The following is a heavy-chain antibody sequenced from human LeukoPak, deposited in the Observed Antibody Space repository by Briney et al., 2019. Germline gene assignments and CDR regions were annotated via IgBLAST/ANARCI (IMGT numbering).Heavy chain of an antibody. CDR3: ARLKLDYSSSYFDY. J-gene: IGHJ4*02. CDR1: GGSFSGYY. Sequence: PSETLSLTCAVYGGSFSGYYWSWIRQPPGKGLEWIGEINHSGSTNYNPSLKSRVTISVDTSKIQFSLKLSSVTAADTAVYYCARLKLDYSSSYFDYWGQGTLVTVSS. D-gene: IGHD6-6*01. V-gene: IGHV4-34*01. CDR2: INHSGST.